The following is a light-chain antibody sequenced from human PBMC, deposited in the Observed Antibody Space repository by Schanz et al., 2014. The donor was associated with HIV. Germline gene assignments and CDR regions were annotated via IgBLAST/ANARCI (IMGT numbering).Light chain of an antibody. V-gene: IGLV2-14*03. J-gene: IGLJ2*01. CDR2: DVT. CDR1: SSDIGGYNV. CDR3: QSYDSSLSAVA. Sequence: QSVLTQPASVSGAPGQSITLSCTGTSSDIGGYNVVSWYQQHPDKAPKLIIYDVTTRPSGISSRFSGSKSGNTAYLTISGLLAEDEADYYCQSYDSSLSAVAFGGGTKLTVL.